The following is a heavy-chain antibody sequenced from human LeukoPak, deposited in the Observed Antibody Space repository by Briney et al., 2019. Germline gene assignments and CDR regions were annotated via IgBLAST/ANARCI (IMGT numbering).Heavy chain of an antibody. J-gene: IGHJ3*02. D-gene: IGHD6-13*01. CDR3: ARGRRPYGVAAAGTGGNAFDI. Sequence: SETLSLTCTVSGGSIGSYYWTWIRQPPGKGLEWIGYIYYSGSTNYNPSLKSRVTISVDTSKNQFSLKLSSVTAADTAVYYCARGRRPYGVAAAGTGGNAFDIWGQGTMVTVSS. CDR2: IYYSGST. V-gene: IGHV4-59*12. CDR1: GGSIGSYY.